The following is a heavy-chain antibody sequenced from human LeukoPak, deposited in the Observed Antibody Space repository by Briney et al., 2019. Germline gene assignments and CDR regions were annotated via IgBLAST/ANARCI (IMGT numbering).Heavy chain of an antibody. CDR3: ARGGYSYGYGGGYYYGMDV. CDR1: GGSFSGYY. CDR2: INHSGST. V-gene: IGHV4-34*01. Sequence: SETLSLTCAVYGGSFSGYYWSWIRQPPGKGLEWIGEINHSGSTNYNPSLKSRVTISVGTSKNQFSLKLSSVTAADTAVYYCARGGYSYGYGGGYYYGMDVWGQGTTVTVSS. J-gene: IGHJ6*02. D-gene: IGHD5-18*01.